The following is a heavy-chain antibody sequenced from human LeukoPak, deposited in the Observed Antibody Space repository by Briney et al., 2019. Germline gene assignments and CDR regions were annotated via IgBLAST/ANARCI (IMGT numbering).Heavy chain of an antibody. CDR1: GGSISSSYS. CDR2: IYYGGST. J-gene: IGHJ3*02. Sequence: SETLSLTCTVSGGSISSSYSWGWIRQPPGKGLEWIGNIYYGGSTNYNPSLKSRVTISVDTSKNQFSLKLSSVTAADTAVYYCARELNAMVRGVMGAFDIWGQGTMVTVSS. D-gene: IGHD3-10*01. CDR3: ARELNAMVRGVMGAFDI. V-gene: IGHV4-39*07.